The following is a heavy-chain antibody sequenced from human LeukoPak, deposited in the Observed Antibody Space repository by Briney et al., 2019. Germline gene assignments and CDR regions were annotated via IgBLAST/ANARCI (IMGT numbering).Heavy chain of an antibody. J-gene: IGHJ6*02. CDR2: IRYDGSNK. Sequence: GGSLRLSCAASGFTFSSYGMHWVRQAPGKGQERVVVIRYDGSNKYYADSVKGRFTISRDNSKNTLYLQMNSLRAEDTAVYYCAKDDSYGSGPYGMDVWGQGTTVTVSS. CDR1: GFTFSSYG. V-gene: IGHV3-30*02. D-gene: IGHD3-10*01. CDR3: AKDDSYGSGPYGMDV.